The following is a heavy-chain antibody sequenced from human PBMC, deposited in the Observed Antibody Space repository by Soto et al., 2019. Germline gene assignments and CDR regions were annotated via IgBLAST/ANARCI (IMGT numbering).Heavy chain of an antibody. CDR3: ARRGGYAHYYYYGTDV. CDR2: INHSGST. V-gene: IGHV4-34*01. J-gene: IGHJ6*02. D-gene: IGHD3-16*01. Sequence: PSETLSLTCAVYGGSFSGYYWSWIRQPPGKGLEWIGEINHSGSTNYNPSLKSRVTIPVDTSKNQFSLKLSSVTAADTAVYYCARRGGYAHYYYYGTDVWGQGTTVTGLL. CDR1: GGSFSGYY.